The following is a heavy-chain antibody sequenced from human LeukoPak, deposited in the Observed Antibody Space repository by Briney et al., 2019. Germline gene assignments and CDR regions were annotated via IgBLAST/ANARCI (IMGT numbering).Heavy chain of an antibody. V-gene: IGHV3-9*01. CDR3: ARASDILTGYCPLDY. J-gene: IGHJ4*02. CDR1: GGTFSSYS. D-gene: IGHD3-9*01. CDR2: ISWNSGSI. Sequence: SCKASGGTFSSYSMNWVRQAPGKGLEWVSGISWNSGSIGYADSVKGRFTISRDNAKNSLYLQMNSLRAEDTAVYYCARASDILTGYCPLDYWGQGTLVTVSS.